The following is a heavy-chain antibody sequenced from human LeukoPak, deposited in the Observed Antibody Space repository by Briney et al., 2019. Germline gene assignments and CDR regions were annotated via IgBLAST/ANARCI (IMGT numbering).Heavy chain of an antibody. D-gene: IGHD6-6*01. J-gene: IGHJ4*02. CDR1: GFTFTNYW. CDR2: LPPDELGI. Sequence: AGGSLRLSCAASGFTFTNYWMHWVRQAPGMGLVWVSRLPPDELGIIYADSVKSRFTVSRDNAKNTVYLQMNNLRVDDTAMYYCVGTIASRGSEYWGQGALVTVPS. V-gene: IGHV3-74*01. CDR3: VGTIASRGSEY.